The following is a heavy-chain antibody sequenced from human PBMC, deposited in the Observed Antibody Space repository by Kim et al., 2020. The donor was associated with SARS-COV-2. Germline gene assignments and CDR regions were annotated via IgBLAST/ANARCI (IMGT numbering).Heavy chain of an antibody. Sequence: SETLSLTCSVSSDSISSYYWSWIRQLPGKGLEWLGYIFYSGSTDYNPSLKTRVTISWDTSKNQFSLDLTSVTDADMAVYYCARSEGRASWHQFDYWGQGILVTVSS. CDR1: SDSISSYY. CDR2: IFYSGST. CDR3: ARSEGRASWHQFDY. D-gene: IGHD2-2*01. V-gene: IGHV4-59*01. J-gene: IGHJ4*02.